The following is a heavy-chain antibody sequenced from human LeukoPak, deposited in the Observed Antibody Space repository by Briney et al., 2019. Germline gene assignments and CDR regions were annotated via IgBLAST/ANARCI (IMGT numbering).Heavy chain of an antibody. Sequence: GGSLRLSCAASGFTFSSYAMSWVRQAPGKGLEWVSAISGRGGSTYYADPVKGRFTISRYNSKNVLYLQMNGLRAEDTAVYYCAKGGYDYVWGSYPLVPSDYWGQGTLVTVSS. CDR3: AKGGYDYVWGSYPLVPSDY. D-gene: IGHD3-16*02. CDR1: GFTFSSYA. CDR2: ISGRGGST. J-gene: IGHJ4*02. V-gene: IGHV3-23*01.